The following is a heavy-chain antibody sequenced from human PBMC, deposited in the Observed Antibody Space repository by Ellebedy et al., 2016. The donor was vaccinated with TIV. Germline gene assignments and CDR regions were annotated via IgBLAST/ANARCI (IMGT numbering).Heavy chain of an antibody. CDR2: IYYSGST. D-gene: IGHD6-13*01. V-gene: IGHV4-59*11. CDR3: ARVAITAAVGGGFFDL. Sequence: MPSETLSLTCTVSGGSLTNHFWSWIRQPPGKGLEWIASIYYSGSTNYNPSLKSRVTISVDTSKNQISLTLMSSVSAADTAVYYCARVAITAAVGGGFFDLWGRGTLVTASS. J-gene: IGHJ2*01. CDR1: GGSLTNHF.